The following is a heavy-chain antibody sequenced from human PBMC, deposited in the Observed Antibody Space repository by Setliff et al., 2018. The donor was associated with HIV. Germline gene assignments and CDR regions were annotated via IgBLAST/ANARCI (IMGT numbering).Heavy chain of an antibody. Sequence: PSETLSLTCAVYGGSFSGYYWSWNRQPPGKGLEWIGEINHSGSTNYNPSLKSRVTISVETSKNQFSLKLSSVTAADTAVYYCAGGLSTAARPDYYYYYMDVWGKGTTVTVSS. D-gene: IGHD6-6*01. CDR2: INHSGST. CDR1: GGSFSGYY. J-gene: IGHJ6*03. V-gene: IGHV4-34*01. CDR3: AGGLSTAARPDYYYYYMDV.